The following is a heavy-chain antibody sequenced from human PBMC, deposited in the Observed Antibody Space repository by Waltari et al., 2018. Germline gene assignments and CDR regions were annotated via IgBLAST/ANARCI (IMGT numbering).Heavy chain of an antibody. D-gene: IGHD4-17*01. CDR2: IYHSGST. CDR1: GYSISSGYY. CDR3: ARGNDYGDYFSEYFDL. Sequence: QVQLQESGPGLVKPSETLSLTCAVSGYSISSGYYWGWIRQPPGKGLEWIGSIYHSGSTYYNPSLKSRVTISVDTSKNQFSLKLSSVTAADTAVYYCARGNDYGDYFSEYFDLWGRGTLVTVSS. J-gene: IGHJ2*01. V-gene: IGHV4-38-2*01.